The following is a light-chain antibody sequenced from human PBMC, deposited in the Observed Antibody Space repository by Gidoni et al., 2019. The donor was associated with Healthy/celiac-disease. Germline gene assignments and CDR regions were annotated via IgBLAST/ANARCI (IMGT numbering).Light chain of an antibody. CDR1: QSVSSN. Sequence: EIVMTPSPATLSVSPGERATRSCRASQSVSSNLAWYQQKPGQAPRLLIYGASTRATGIPARFSGSGSGTEFTLTISSLQSEDFAVYYCQQYNNWLTWTFGQGTKVEIK. CDR2: GAS. V-gene: IGKV3-15*01. J-gene: IGKJ1*01. CDR3: QQYNNWLTWT.